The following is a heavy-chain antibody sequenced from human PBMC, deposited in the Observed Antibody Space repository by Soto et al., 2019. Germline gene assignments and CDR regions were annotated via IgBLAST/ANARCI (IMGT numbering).Heavy chain of an antibody. J-gene: IGHJ4*02. D-gene: IGHD5-18*01. CDR1: GGTFSSYA. CDR3: AIAPSGTAMVRSFDY. Sequence: QVQLVQSGAEVTKPGSSVKVSCKASGGTFSSYAISWVRQAPGQGLEWMGGIIPIFGTANYAQKCQGRVTITEDESTSTAYMELSSLRSDDTAVYYCAIAPSGTAMVRSFDYWGQGTLVTVSS. CDR2: IIPIFGTA. V-gene: IGHV1-69*01.